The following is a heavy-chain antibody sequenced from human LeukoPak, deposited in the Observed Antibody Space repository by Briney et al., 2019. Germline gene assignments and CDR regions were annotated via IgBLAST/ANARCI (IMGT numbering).Heavy chain of an antibody. CDR2: IYYSGST. CDR1: GGSISSYY. CDR3: ARKKGSRTYFDY. J-gene: IGHJ4*02. Sequence: SETLSLTCTVSGGSISSYYWSWIRQPPGKGLEWIGYIYYSGSTNYNPSLESRVTISVDTSKNQFSLKLSSVTAADTAVYYCARKKGSRTYFDYWGQGTLVTVSS. V-gene: IGHV4-59*08. D-gene: IGHD1-14*01.